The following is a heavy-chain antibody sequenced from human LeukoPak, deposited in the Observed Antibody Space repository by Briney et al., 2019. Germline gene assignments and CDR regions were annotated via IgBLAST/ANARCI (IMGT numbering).Heavy chain of an antibody. Sequence: GGSLRLSCAASGFTFSSYWMHWVRQTPGKGLMWVARIKSDGSTIYADSVQGRFTISRDNAKNTLYLQMSSLRPEDTAVYFCAKSADMLHYYYYMDVWGKGTTVTVSS. CDR2: IKSDGST. D-gene: IGHD2-8*01. V-gene: IGHV3-74*01. J-gene: IGHJ6*03. CDR1: GFTFSSYW. CDR3: AKSADMLHYYYYMDV.